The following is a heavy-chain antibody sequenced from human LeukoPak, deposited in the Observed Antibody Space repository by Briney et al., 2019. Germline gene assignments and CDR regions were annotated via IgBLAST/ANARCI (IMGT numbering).Heavy chain of an antibody. CDR3: ARDSTTSWYGQDF. J-gene: IGHJ4*02. CDR2: IDSSGST. V-gene: IGHV4-61*02. D-gene: IGHD1-26*01. Sequence: PSETLSLTCTVSSRSISSGSYHWTWIRQPAGKRLEWLGRIDSSGSTNYNPSLKSRITISIDTSKNQFSLKLTSVTAADTALYYCARDSTTSWYGQDFWGQGTLVTVSS. CDR1: SRSISSGSYH.